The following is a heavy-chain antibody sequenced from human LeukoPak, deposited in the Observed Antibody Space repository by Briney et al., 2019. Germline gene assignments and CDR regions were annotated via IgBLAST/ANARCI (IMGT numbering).Heavy chain of an antibody. V-gene: IGHV3-23*01. CDR2: ISGSGGST. CDR1: GFTFSSYA. D-gene: IGHD3-22*01. Sequence: PGGSLRLSCAASGFTFSSYAMSWVRQAPGKGLEWVSAISGSGGSTYYADSVKGRFTISRDNSKNTLYLQMNSLRAEDTAVYYCAKLGYDSSGYYPAYFDYWGQGTLVTVSS. J-gene: IGHJ4*02. CDR3: AKLGYDSSGYYPAYFDY.